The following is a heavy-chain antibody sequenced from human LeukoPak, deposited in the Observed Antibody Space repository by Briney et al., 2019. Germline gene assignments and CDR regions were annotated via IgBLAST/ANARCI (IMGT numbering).Heavy chain of an antibody. Sequence: GGSLRLSCAASGFTFSSYSMNWVRQAPGKGLEWVSSISSSSSYIYYADSVKGRFTISRDNAKNPLYLQMNSLRAEDTAVYYCAREDYDFWSGYYSKVNFDYWGQRTLVTVSS. CDR1: GFTFSSYS. V-gene: IGHV3-21*01. CDR2: ISSSSSYI. J-gene: IGHJ4*02. CDR3: AREDYDFWSGYYSKVNFDY. D-gene: IGHD3-3*01.